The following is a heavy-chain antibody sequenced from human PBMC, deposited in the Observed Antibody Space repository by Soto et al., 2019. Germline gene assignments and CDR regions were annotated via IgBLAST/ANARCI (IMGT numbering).Heavy chain of an antibody. CDR2: IYYSGST. CDR3: ARSPQWELGHFDY. CDR1: GGSISSGGYY. Sequence: SETLSLTCTVSGGSISSGGYYWGWIRQPPGKGLEWIGSIYYSGSTYYNPSLKSRVTISLDTSKSQFSLKLSSVTAAGTAVYYCARSPQWELGHFDYWGLGTLVTVSS. V-gene: IGHV4-39*01. D-gene: IGHD1-26*01. J-gene: IGHJ4*02.